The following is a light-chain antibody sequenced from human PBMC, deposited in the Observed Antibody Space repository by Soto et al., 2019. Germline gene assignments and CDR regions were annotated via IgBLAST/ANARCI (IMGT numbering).Light chain of an antibody. CDR3: HKYNSYSRT. V-gene: IGKV1-5*03. Sequence: DIPMTQSPSTLSASVGDRVTITCRASQSISSWLASYQQKPGKAPKLLIYKASSLESGVPSRFSGSGSGTEFTLTISSLQPDDFANYYCHKYNSYSRTFGQGTKMEIK. CDR1: QSISSW. J-gene: IGKJ1*01. CDR2: KAS.